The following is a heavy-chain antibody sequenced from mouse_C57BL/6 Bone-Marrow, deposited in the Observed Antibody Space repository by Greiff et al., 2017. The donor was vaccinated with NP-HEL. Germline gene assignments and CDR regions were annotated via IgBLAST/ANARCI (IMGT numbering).Heavy chain of an antibody. CDR2: IYPRSGNT. Sequence: QVQLQQSGAELARPGASVKLSCKASGYTFTSYGISWVKQRTGQGLEWIGEIYPRSGNTYYNEKFKGKATLTADKSSSTAYMELRSLTSEDSAVYFCASVGTTVVPYAMDYWGQGTSVTGSS. D-gene: IGHD1-1*01. CDR3: ASVGTTVVPYAMDY. V-gene: IGHV1-81*01. CDR1: GYTFTSYG. J-gene: IGHJ4*01.